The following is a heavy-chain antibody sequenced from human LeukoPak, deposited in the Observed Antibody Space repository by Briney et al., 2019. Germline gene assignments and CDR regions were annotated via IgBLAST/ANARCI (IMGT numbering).Heavy chain of an antibody. J-gene: IGHJ4*02. CDR2: INPNSGGT. D-gene: IGHD3-22*01. V-gene: IGHV1-2*02. Sequence: ASVKVSCKASGYTFTGYYMHWVRQAPGQGLEWMGWINPNSGGTNYAQKFQGRVTMTRDTSISTAYMELSRLRSDDTAVYYCARDTMIVAQESNYFDYWGQGTLVTVSS. CDR1: GYTFTGYY. CDR3: ARDTMIVAQESNYFDY.